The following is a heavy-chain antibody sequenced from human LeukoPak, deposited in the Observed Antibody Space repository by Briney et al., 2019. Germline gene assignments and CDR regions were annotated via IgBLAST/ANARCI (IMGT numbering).Heavy chain of an antibody. CDR3: AKGRPLYSRKSWFDP. D-gene: IGHD6-13*01. J-gene: IGHJ5*02. CDR1: GFTFSSYA. V-gene: IGHV3-23*01. Sequence: GGSLRLSRAASGFTFSSYAMSWVRQAPGKGLEWVSAISGSGGSTYYADSVKGRFTISRDNSKNTLYLQMNSLRAEDTAVYYCAKGRPLYSRKSWFDPWGQGTLVTVSS. CDR2: ISGSGGST.